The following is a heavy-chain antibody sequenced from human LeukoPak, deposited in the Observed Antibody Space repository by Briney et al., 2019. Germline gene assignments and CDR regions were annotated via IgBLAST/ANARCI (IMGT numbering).Heavy chain of an antibody. CDR2: ISSSSSTI. Sequence: PGGSLRLSCAASGFTFSSYSMNWVRQAPGKGLEWVSYISSSSSTIYYADSVKGRFTISRDNAKNSLYLQMNSLRAEDTAVYYCARDGPTVTGVFDYWGQGTLVTVSS. CDR3: ARDGPTVTGVFDY. D-gene: IGHD4-17*01. V-gene: IGHV3-48*01. CDR1: GFTFSSYS. J-gene: IGHJ4*02.